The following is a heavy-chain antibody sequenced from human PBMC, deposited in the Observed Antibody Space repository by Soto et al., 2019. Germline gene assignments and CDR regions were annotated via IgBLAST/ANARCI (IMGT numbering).Heavy chain of an antibody. CDR3: VKDESINWYSGHFRH. D-gene: IGHD6-13*01. V-gene: IGHV3-9*01. Sequence: GGSLRLTCGASGFTFDDYAMHWVRQVPGKGLEWVSGINWNSGSIGSADSVKGRFAISRDNAKNSLHLQMNSLRAEDTAFYYCVKDESINWYSGHFRHWGQGTLVTVSS. CDR2: INWNSGSI. CDR1: GFTFDDYA. J-gene: IGHJ1*01.